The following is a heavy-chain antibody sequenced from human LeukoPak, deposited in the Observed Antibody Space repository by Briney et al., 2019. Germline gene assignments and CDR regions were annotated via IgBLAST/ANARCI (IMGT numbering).Heavy chain of an antibody. CDR2: IYTSGST. V-gene: IGHV4-4*07. CDR3: ARAPYYDFWSGSVPPGYYYYGMDV. Sequence: PSETLSLTCTVSGGSISSYYWSWIRQPAGKGLEWIGRIYTSGSTNYNPSLKSRVTISVDTSKNQFSLKLSSVTAADTAVYYCARAPYYDFWSGSVPPGYYYYGMDVWGQGTTVTVSS. J-gene: IGHJ6*02. CDR1: GGSISSYY. D-gene: IGHD3-3*01.